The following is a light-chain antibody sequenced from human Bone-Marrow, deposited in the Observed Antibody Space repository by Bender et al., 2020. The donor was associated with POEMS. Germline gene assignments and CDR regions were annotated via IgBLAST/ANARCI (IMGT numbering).Light chain of an antibody. CDR2: EVS. Sequence: QSALTQPASVSGSPGQSVTISCTGTSGDVGHDNYVSWYQQHPGKAPKLVIFEVSHRPSGVSNRFSGSKFGNTASLTISGLQAEDEADYYCCSYTGSTDFDVFGTGTKVTV. J-gene: IGLJ1*01. V-gene: IGLV2-14*01. CDR3: CSYTGSTDFDV. CDR1: SGDVGHDNY.